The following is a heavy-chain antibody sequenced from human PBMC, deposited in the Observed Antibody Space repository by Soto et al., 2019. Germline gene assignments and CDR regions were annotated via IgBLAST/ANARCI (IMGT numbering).Heavy chain of an antibody. Sequence: ITLKESGPPLVKPTQTLTLTCSFSGFSLSTDGLGVGWVRQPPGLPLEWLAMIYWDDDKHYHASLKSRRSISKDTSKSQVVLTMTNMDPVDTGTYYCATLTGSHWGQGALVTVSS. J-gene: IGHJ4*02. CDR2: IYWDDDK. V-gene: IGHV2-5*02. D-gene: IGHD3-16*01. CDR1: GFSLSTDGLG. CDR3: ATLTGSH.